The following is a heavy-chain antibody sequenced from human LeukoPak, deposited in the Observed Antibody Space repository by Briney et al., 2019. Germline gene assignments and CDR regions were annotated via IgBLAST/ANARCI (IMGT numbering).Heavy chain of an antibody. CDR3: ARDGGGELIVGATTRAFDI. CDR2: INPSGGST. V-gene: IGHV1-46*01. J-gene: IGHJ3*02. CDR1: GYTFTSYY. D-gene: IGHD1-26*01. Sequence: ASVKVSCKASGYTFTSYYMHWVRQAPGQGLEWMGIINPSGGSTSYAQKFQGRVTMARDTSISTAYMELSRLRSDDTAVYYCARDGGGELIVGATTRAFDIWGQGTMVTVSS.